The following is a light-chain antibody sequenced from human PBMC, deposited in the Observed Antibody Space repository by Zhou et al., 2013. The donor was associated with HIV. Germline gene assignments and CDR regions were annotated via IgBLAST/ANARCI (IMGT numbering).Light chain of an antibody. CDR3: QQSYTTPPS. J-gene: IGKJ2*03. Sequence: DIRMVQSPATLSASVGDRVTLTCRASQDVNKWLAWYQQRPGTAPKLLIYKATTLEPGVPSRFSGSGSGTEFTLTVSSLQPEDFASYFCQQSYTTPPSFGLGTKLEIK. CDR1: QDVNKW. V-gene: IGKV1-5*03. CDR2: KAT.